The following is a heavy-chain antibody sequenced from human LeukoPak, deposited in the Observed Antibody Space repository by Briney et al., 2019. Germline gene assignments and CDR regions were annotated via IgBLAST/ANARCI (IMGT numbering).Heavy chain of an antibody. CDR2: FDPEDGET. V-gene: IGHV1-24*01. Sequence: ASVKVSCKVSGYTLTELSVHWVRQAPGKGLEWMGGFDPEDGETIYAQKFQGRVTMTEDTSTDTAYMELSSLRSDDTAVYYCARDYYGSGSCSDWGQGTLVTVSS. J-gene: IGHJ4*02. CDR1: GYTLTELS. CDR3: ARDYYGSGSCSD. D-gene: IGHD3-10*01.